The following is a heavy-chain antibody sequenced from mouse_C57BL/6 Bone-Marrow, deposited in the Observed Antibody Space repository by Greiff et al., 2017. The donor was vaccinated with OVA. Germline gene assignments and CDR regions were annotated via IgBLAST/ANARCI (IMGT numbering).Heavy chain of an antibody. D-gene: IGHD2-5*01. Sequence: VQLQQPGAELVKPGASVKMSCKASGYTFTSYWITWVKQRPGQGLEWIGDIYPGSGSTNYNEKFKSKATLTVDTSSSTAYMQLSSLTSEDSAVYYCAGAYYSNSWFAYWGQGTLVTVSA. J-gene: IGHJ3*01. V-gene: IGHV1-55*01. CDR3: AGAYYSNSWFAY. CDR1: GYTFTSYW. CDR2: IYPGSGST.